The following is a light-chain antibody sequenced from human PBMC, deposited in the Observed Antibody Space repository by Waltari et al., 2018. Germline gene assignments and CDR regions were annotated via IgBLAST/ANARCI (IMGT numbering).Light chain of an antibody. CDR1: SSDVGGYNY. CDR2: DVS. CDR3: SSYTSSSTWV. V-gene: IGLV2-14*01. Sequence: QSALTQPASVSESPGQSITISCTGTSSDVGGYNYVSWYQQHIGKAPKLIIYDVSKRPSGFSNPFSGSKSGNTASLTISGLQAEDEADYYCSSYTSSSTWVFGGGTKLTVL. J-gene: IGLJ3*02.